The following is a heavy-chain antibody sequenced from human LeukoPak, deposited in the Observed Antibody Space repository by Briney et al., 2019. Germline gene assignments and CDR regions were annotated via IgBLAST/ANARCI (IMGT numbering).Heavy chain of an antibody. CDR2: INPNSGGT. V-gene: IGHV1-2*02. D-gene: IGHD3-10*01. CDR1: GYTFTGYY. CDR3: TVRERDY. Sequence: ASVKVSCKASGYTFTGYYMYWVRQAPGQGLEWMGWINPNSGGTNYAQKFQGRITMTRDTSISTAYMELSSLRSGDTAVYYCTVRERDYWGQGTLVTVSS. J-gene: IGHJ4*02.